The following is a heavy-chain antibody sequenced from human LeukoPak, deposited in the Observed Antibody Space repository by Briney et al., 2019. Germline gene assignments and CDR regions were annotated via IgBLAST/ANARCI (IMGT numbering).Heavy chain of an antibody. Sequence: SVKVSCKASGGTFSSYAISWVRQAPGQGLEWMGRIIPILGIANYAQKFQGRVTITADKSTSTAYMELSSLRSEDTAVYYCARDVDAMSGREDAFDIWGQGTMVTVSS. J-gene: IGHJ3*02. D-gene: IGHD1-26*01. CDR1: GGTFSSYA. CDR2: IIPILGIA. V-gene: IGHV1-69*04. CDR3: ARDVDAMSGREDAFDI.